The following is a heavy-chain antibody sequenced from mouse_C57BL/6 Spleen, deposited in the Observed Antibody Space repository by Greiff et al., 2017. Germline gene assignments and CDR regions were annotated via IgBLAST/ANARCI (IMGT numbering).Heavy chain of an antibody. CDR1: GFTFSSYG. J-gene: IGHJ1*03. D-gene: IGHD1-1*01. CDR2: ISSGGSYT. V-gene: IGHV5-6*01. Sequence: EVKLVESGGDLVKPGGSLKLSCAASGFTFSSYGMSWVRQTPDKRLEWVATISSGGSYTYYPDSVKGRFTISRDNAKNTLYLQMSSLKSEDTAMYYCARSPFMTTVVAPYWDFEVWGTGTTVTVSS. CDR3: ARSPFMTTVVAPYWDFEV.